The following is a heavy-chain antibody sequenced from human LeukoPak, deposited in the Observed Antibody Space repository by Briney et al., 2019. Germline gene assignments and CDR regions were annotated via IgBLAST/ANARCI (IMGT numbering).Heavy chain of an antibody. CDR3: ARKEVSYDSSGYIR. Sequence: SVKVSCKASGGTFSSYAISWVRQAPGQGLEWMGGIIPIFGTANYAQNFQGRVTITADESTSTAYMELSSLRSEDTAVYYCARKEVSYDSSGYIRWGQGTLVTVSS. D-gene: IGHD3-22*01. V-gene: IGHV1-69*13. J-gene: IGHJ4*02. CDR2: IIPIFGTA. CDR1: GGTFSSYA.